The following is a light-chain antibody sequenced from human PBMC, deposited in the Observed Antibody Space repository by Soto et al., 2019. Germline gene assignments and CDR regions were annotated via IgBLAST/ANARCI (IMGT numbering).Light chain of an antibody. CDR3: QQYGRSST. V-gene: IGKV3-20*01. CDR1: QSVYANY. J-gene: IGKJ2*01. Sequence: EIVLTQSPDTLSLSPGERATLSCRASQSVYANYLAWYQQKPGQAPRLLIYSGSDRAIGIPDRFRGTGSGTDFTLTISRLEPEDFGVYYCQQYGRSSTFGQGTKLEI. CDR2: SGS.